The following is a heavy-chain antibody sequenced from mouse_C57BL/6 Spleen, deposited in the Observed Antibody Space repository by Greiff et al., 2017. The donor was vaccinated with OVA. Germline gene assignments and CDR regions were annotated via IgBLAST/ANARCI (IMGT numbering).Heavy chain of an antibody. D-gene: IGHD3-2*02. CDR2: IYPGDGDT. CDR1: GYAFSSSW. V-gene: IGHV1-82*01. J-gene: IGHJ2*01. CDR3: ARRGAQATFDY. Sequence: QVQLKESGPELVKPGASVKISCKASGYAFSSSWMNWVKQRPGKGLEWIGRIYPGDGDTNYNGKFKGKATLTADKSSSTAYMQLSSLTSEDSAVYFCARRGAQATFDYWGQGTTLTVSS.